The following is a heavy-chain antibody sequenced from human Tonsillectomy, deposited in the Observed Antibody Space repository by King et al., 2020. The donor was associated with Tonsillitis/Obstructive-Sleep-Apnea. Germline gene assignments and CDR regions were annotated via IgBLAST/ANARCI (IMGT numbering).Heavy chain of an antibody. J-gene: IGHJ4*02. CDR3: ARGNTDYYDSSGYSLFDY. Sequence: QLQESGPGLVKPSETLSLTCTVSGGSISSYYWSWIRQPPGKGLEWIGYIYYSGSTNYNPSLKSRVTISVDTSKNQFSLKLSSVTAADTAVYYCARGNTDYYDSSGYSLFDYWGQGTLVTVSS. D-gene: IGHD3-22*01. CDR1: GGSISSYY. V-gene: IGHV4-59*01. CDR2: IYYSGST.